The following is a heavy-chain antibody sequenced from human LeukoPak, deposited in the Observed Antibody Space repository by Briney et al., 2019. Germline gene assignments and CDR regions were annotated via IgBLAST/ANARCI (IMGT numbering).Heavy chain of an antibody. J-gene: IGHJ5*02. CDR3: ARAHSP. Sequence: PGRSLRLSCAASGFTFSSYAMHWVRQAPGKGLEWVAVISYDGSNKYYADSVKGRFTISRDNSKNTLYLQMNSLRAEDTAVYYCARAHSPWGQGTLVTVSS. CDR1: GFTFSSYA. V-gene: IGHV3-30*04. CDR2: ISYDGSNK.